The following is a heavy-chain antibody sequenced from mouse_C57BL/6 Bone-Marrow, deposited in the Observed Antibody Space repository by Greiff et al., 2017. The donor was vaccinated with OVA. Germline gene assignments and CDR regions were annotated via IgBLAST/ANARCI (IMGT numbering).Heavy chain of an antibody. V-gene: IGHV1-80*01. CDR1: GYAFSSYW. Sequence: QVTLKVSGAELVKPGASVKISCKASGYAFSSYWMNWVKQRPGKGLEWIGQIYPGSGSTNYNEKFKSKATLTVDTSSSTAYMQLSSLTSEDSAVYYCARLGYYSNYVGCDYWGQGTTLTVSS. CDR2: IYPGSGST. CDR3: ARLGYYSNYVGCDY. J-gene: IGHJ2*01. D-gene: IGHD2-5*01.